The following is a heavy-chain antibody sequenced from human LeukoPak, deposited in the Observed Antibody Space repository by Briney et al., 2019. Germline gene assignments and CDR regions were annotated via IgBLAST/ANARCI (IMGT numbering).Heavy chain of an antibody. CDR3: ARGLYRDYYYYMDV. CDR2: MNPNSGNT. D-gene: IGHD2/OR15-2a*01. V-gene: IGHV1-8*02. Sequence: ASVKVSCKASGYTFTAQYMHWVRQAPGQGLEWMGWMNPNSGNTGYAQKFQGRVTMTRNNSISTAYMELSSLRSEDTAVYYCARGLYRDYYYYMDVWGKGTTVTVSS. CDR1: GYTFTAQY. J-gene: IGHJ6*03.